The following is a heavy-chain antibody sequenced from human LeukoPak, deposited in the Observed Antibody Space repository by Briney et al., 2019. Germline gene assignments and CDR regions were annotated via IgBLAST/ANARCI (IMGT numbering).Heavy chain of an antibody. J-gene: IGHJ5*02. Sequence: SVKVSCKASGGTFSSYAISWVRQAPGQGLEWMGGIIPIFGTANYAQKFQGRVTITADESTSTAYMELSSLRTEDTAVYYCAREGAHSKKTYNWFDPWGQGTLVTVSS. D-gene: IGHD2-21*01. V-gene: IGHV1-69*01. CDR3: AREGAHSKKTYNWFDP. CDR1: GGTFSSYA. CDR2: IIPIFGTA.